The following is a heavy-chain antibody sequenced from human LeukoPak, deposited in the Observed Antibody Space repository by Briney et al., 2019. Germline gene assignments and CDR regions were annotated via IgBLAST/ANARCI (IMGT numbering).Heavy chain of an antibody. CDR1: GYTFTSYD. V-gene: IGHV1-8*01. Sequence: GASVKVSCKASGYTFTSYDINWVRQATGQGLEWMGWMNPNSGNTGYAQKFQGRVTMTRNTSISTAYMELSSLRSEDTAVYYCARCYWQQPPLFQHWGQGTLVTVSS. D-gene: IGHD6-13*01. CDR2: MNPNSGNT. CDR3: ARCYWQQPPLFQH. J-gene: IGHJ1*01.